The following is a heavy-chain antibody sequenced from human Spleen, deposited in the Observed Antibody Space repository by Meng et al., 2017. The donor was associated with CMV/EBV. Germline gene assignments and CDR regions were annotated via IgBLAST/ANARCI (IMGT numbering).Heavy chain of an antibody. D-gene: IGHD5-24*01. J-gene: IGHJ4*02. CDR2: ISYDGSNK. Sequence: GFTFSSYAMHWVRQAPGKGLGWVAVISYDGSNKYYADSVKGRFIISRDNSKNTLYLQMNSLRAEDTAVYHCARDGQAAMATIPYFDYWGQGTLVTVSS. CDR3: ARDGQAAMATIPYFDY. V-gene: IGHV3-30*04. CDR1: GFTFSSYA.